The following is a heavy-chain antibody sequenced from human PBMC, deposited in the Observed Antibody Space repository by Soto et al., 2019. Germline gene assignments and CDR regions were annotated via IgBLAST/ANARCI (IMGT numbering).Heavy chain of an antibody. V-gene: IGHV3-30*03. CDR2: ISYDGSNK. CDR3: ARDLLRPGRAYGMDV. J-gene: IGHJ6*02. Sequence: QVQLVESGGGVVQPGRSLRLSCAASGFTFSSYGMHWVRQAPGKGLEWVAVISYDGSNKYYADSVKGRFTISRDNSKNTPYLQMSGLRAEDTAVYYCARDLLRPGRAYGMDVWGQGTTVTVSS. D-gene: IGHD6-25*01. CDR1: GFTFSSYG.